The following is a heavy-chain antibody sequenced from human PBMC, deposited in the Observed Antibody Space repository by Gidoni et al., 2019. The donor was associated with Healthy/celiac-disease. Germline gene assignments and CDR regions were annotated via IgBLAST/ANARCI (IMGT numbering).Heavy chain of an antibody. J-gene: IGHJ4*02. CDR3: AKTTGYSGYDGIAAAEAGESDY. Sequence: QVQLVESGGGVVQPGRSLRLSCAASGFTFSSYGMHWVRQAPGKGLEWVAVISYDGSNKYYADSVKCRFTISRDNSKNTLYLQMNSLRAEDTAVYYCAKTTGYSGYDGIAAAEAGESDYWGQGTLVTVSS. V-gene: IGHV3-30*18. CDR1: GFTFSSYG. D-gene: IGHD5-12*01. CDR2: ISYDGSNK.